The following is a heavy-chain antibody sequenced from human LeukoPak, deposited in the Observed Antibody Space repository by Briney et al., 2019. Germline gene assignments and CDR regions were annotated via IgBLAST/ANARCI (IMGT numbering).Heavy chain of an antibody. J-gene: IGHJ4*02. CDR1: GGSISSGGYS. V-gene: IGHV4-30-2*01. Sequence: PSETLSLTCAVSGGSISSGGYSWSWIRQPPGKGLEWIGYIYHSGSTYYNPSLKSRVTISVDRSKNQFSLKLSSVTAADTAVYYCARDKRLAGIDYWGQGTLVTVSS. CDR3: ARDKRLAGIDY. CDR2: IYHSGST. D-gene: IGHD3-16*01.